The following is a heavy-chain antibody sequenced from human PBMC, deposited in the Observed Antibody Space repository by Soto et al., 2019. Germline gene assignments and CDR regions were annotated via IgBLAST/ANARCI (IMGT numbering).Heavy chain of an antibody. CDR3: AREVGSGSPDGYFNV. J-gene: IGHJ2*01. CDR1: GGSISSGGYS. Sequence: QLQLQESGSGLVKPSQTLSLTCAVSGGSISSGGYSWIWLRQPPGQGLEWIGYIFHSGSTYYNRSLRRRVTIAVAGSKNHVSVELSCVTAAYTAVYYCAREVGSGSPDGYFNVWGRGTLVTVSS. V-gene: IGHV4-30-2*01. CDR2: IFHSGST. D-gene: IGHD1-26*01.